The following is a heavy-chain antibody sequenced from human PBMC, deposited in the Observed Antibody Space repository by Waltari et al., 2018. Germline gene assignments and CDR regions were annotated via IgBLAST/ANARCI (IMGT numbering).Heavy chain of an antibody. CDR1: GGSLRGYH. CDR2: INDSGRT. V-gene: IGHV4-34*01. D-gene: IGHD3-3*01. J-gene: IGHJ6*03. CDR3: ARVFGYYYYYMDV. Sequence: QVQLHQWGAGLLQPSETLPLTCDVSGGSLRGYHWTWIRQPPGKGLEWIGEINDSGRTTYNPSLESRVTVSIDTANNQFSLRVRSVTAADTAVYYCARVFGYYYYYMDVWGKGTTVTISS.